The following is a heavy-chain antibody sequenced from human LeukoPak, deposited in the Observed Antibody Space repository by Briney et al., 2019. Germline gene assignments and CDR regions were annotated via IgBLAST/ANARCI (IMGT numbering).Heavy chain of an antibody. CDR1: GFTFSGYS. Sequence: GGSLRLSCAASGFTFSGYSMNWIRQAPGKGLEWVSSISSSSSYIYYADSVKGRFTISRDNAKNSLYLQMNSLRAEDTAVYYCARVRYSYGYRWFDPWGQGTLVTVSS. D-gene: IGHD5-18*01. J-gene: IGHJ5*02. CDR3: ARVRYSYGYRWFDP. V-gene: IGHV3-21*01. CDR2: ISSSSSYI.